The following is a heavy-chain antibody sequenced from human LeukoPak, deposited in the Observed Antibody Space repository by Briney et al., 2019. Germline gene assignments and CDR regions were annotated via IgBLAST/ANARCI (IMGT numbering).Heavy chain of an antibody. D-gene: IGHD5-24*01. CDR1: GGTFSSYA. CDR3: ARDWFRGEMATDGDYYYGMDV. J-gene: IGHJ6*02. CDR2: IIPIFGTA. V-gene: IGHV1-69*13. Sequence: ASVKVSCKASGGTFSSYAISGVRQAPGQGLEWMGWIIPIFGTANYAQKFQGRVTITADESTSTAYMELSSLRSEDTAVYYCARDWFRGEMATDGDYYYGMDVWGQGTTVTVSS.